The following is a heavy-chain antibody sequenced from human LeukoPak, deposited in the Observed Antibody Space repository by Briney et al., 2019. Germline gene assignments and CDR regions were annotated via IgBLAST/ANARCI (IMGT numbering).Heavy chain of an antibody. CDR2: INPNSGGT. CDR1: GYTFTCYY. V-gene: IGHV1-2*02. J-gene: IGHJ3*02. CDR3: ATTGSIIMVRESGAFDI. Sequence: ASVKVSCKASGYTFTCYYMHWVRQAPGQGLEWMGWINPNSGGTNYAQKFQGRVTMTRDTSISTAYMELSRLRSDDTAVYYCATTGSIIMVRESGAFDIWGQGTMVTVSS. D-gene: IGHD3-10*01.